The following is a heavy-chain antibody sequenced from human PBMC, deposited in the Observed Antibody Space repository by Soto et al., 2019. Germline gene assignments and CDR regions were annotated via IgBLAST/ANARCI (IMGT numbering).Heavy chain of an antibody. CDR1: ADSVSSNSAA. CDR2: TYYRSKWYN. J-gene: IGHJ6*02. CDR3: ARVAYSRYSSSTSCPLNYYGMDV. Sequence: SQTFSLTCAISADSVSSNSAAWNWIRQSPSRGLEWLGRTYYRSKWYNDYAEYVKSRITINPDTSKNQFSLQPNSVTPEDTAVYYCARVAYSRYSSSTSCPLNYYGMDVWGQGTTVNVSS. V-gene: IGHV6-1*01. D-gene: IGHD2-2*01.